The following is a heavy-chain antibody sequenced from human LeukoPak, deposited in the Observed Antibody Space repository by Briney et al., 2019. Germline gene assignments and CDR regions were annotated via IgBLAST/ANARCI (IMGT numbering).Heavy chain of an antibody. CDR1: GFTFSSYW. D-gene: IGHD3-22*01. CDR2: IKQDGSEK. Sequence: GGSLRLSCAASGFTFSSYWMSWVRQAPGKGLEWVANIKQDGSEKYYVESVKGRFTISRDNAKNSLYLQMNSLRAEDTAVYYCAREADSSGFGPYYYYYYMDVWGKGTTVTVSS. V-gene: IGHV3-7*01. J-gene: IGHJ6*03. CDR3: AREADSSGFGPYYYYYYMDV.